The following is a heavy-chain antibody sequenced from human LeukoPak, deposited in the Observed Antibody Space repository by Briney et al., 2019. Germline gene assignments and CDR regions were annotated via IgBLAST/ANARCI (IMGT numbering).Heavy chain of an antibody. CDR2: ISSSSSYI. CDR3: ARADSIGRSDP. V-gene: IGHV3-21*01. Sequence: GGSLRLSCAVSGCTFSSYVMNWVRRAPGKGLEWVSSISSSSSYIYYADSVKGRFTISRDNAKNSLYLQMNSLRAEDTAVYYCARADSIGRSDPWGQGTLVTVSS. CDR1: GCTFSSYV. D-gene: IGHD3-22*01. J-gene: IGHJ5*02.